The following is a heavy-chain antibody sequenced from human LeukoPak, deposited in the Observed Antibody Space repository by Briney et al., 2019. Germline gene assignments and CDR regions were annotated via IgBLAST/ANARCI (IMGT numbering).Heavy chain of an antibody. V-gene: IGHV4-39*01. Sequence: SETLSLTCTVSGGSISSSIYYWGWLRQPPGKGLEWIGSIYYSGTTYFNPSLKSRLTISVDTSKNQFSLKLSSMTAADTAVYYCARTGYSYGQRVDYWGQGILVTVSS. J-gene: IGHJ4*02. CDR2: IYYSGTT. CDR3: ARTGYSYGQRVDY. D-gene: IGHD5-18*01. CDR1: GGSISSSIYY.